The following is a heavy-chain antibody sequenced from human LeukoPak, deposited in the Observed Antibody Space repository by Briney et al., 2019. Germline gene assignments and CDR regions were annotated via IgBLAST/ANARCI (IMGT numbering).Heavy chain of an antibody. CDR3: ASPAAHYGDFNHYFDY. D-gene: IGHD4-17*01. V-gene: IGHV1-69*13. J-gene: IGHJ4*02. CDR1: GGTFSSYA. Sequence: SVKVSCKASGGTFSSYAISWVRQAPGQGLEWMGGIIPIFGTANYAQKFQGRVTITADESTSTAYMELSSLRSEDTAVYYCASPAAHYGDFNHYFDYWGQGTLVTVSS. CDR2: IIPIFGTA.